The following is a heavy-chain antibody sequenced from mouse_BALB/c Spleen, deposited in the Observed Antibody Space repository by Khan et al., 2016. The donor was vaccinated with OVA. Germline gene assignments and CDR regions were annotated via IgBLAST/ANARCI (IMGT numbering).Heavy chain of an antibody. CDR3: TRLVTY. CDR2: ISSGGST. D-gene: IGHD2-13*01. CDR1: GFTFSSYA. J-gene: IGHJ4*01. V-gene: IGHV5-6-5*01. Sequence: EVELVESGGGLVKPGGSLKLSCAASGFTFSSYAVSWVRQTPEKRLEWVASISSGGSTYYPDSVKGRFTISRDDARNILYLQMSSLRSEDTAMYYCTRLVTYWGQGTSVTVSS.